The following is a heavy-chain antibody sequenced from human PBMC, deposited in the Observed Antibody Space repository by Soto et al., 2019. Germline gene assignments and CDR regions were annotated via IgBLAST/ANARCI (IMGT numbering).Heavy chain of an antibody. D-gene: IGHD6-6*01. J-gene: IGHJ4*02. CDR3: ARDQGVVIIKDH. V-gene: IGHV3-33*08. Sequence: QVQLVESGGGVVQPGRSLRLSCAASGFTFRNHAMHWVRQAPGKGLEWVGLIWYDGTSKYYADSVKGRFTISRDNSKNTLYLKMNSLRVEDTAIYYCARDQGVVIIKDHWGQGTLVTVSS. CDR1: GFTFRNHA. CDR2: IWYDGTSK.